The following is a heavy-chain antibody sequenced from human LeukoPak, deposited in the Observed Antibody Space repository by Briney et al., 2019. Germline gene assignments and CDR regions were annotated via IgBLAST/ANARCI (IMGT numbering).Heavy chain of an antibody. CDR3: AKDGAWLRFDD. CDR1: GFPFSIYG. CDR2: ISPGGGPT. V-gene: IGHV3-23*01. J-gene: IGHJ4*02. Sequence: GGSLRLSCAGSGFPFSIYGMNWVRQAPGKGLEWVAGISPGGGPTYYADSVKGRFTISRDDSKNTLYLQMNNLRAEDTAVYYCAKDGAWLRFDDGGQGILVTASS. D-gene: IGHD5-12*01.